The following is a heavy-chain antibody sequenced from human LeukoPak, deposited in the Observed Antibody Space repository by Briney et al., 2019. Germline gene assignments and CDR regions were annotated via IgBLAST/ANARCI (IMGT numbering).Heavy chain of an antibody. CDR2: MNPNSGNT. CDR1: GYTFTSYD. D-gene: IGHD3-9*01. V-gene: IGHV1-8*01. CDR3: ARDRYDILTGYYENIISDY. J-gene: IGHJ4*02. Sequence: ASVKVSCKASGYTFTSYDINWVRQATGQGLEWMGWMNPNSGNTGYAQKFQGRVTMTTDTSTSTAYMELRSLRSDDTAVYYCARDRYDILTGYYENIISDYWGQGTLVTVSS.